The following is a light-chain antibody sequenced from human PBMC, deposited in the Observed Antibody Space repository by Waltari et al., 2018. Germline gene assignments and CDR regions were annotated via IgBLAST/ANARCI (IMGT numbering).Light chain of an antibody. Sequence: DIQMAQSPSSLSASVGDRITITCRASQSISSHLNWYQHKSGKAPKLLIYAASSLQSGVPSRFSGSGSGTDFTLTISSLQPDDFATYYCQRYNSYPITFGPGTKVDI. CDR3: QRYNSYPIT. CDR2: AAS. J-gene: IGKJ3*01. CDR1: QSISSH. V-gene: IGKV1-39*01.